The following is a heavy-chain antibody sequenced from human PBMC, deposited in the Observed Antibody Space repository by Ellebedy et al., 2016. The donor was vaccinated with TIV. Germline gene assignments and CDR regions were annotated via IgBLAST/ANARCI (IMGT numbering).Heavy chain of an antibody. CDR1: GYTFTSYY. D-gene: IGHD2-2*01. CDR3: ARDENGVPAADYYYYYGMDG. J-gene: IGHJ6*02. CDR2: INPSGGST. Sequence: ASVKVSCXASGYTFTSYYMHWVRQAPGQGLEWMGIINPSGGSTSYAQKFQGRVTMTRDTSTSTVYMELSSLRSEDTAVYYCARDENGVPAADYYYYYGMDGWGQGTTVTVSS. V-gene: IGHV1-46*01.